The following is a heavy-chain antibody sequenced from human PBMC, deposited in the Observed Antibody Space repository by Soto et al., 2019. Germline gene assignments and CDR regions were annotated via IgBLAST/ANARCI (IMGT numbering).Heavy chain of an antibody. CDR1: GYTFTSYG. CDR3: ARGLSYLLRFDY. V-gene: IGHV1-2*04. J-gene: IGHJ4*02. CDR2: INPNSGGT. D-gene: IGHD2-15*01. Sequence: QVQLVQSGAEVKKPGASVKVSCKASGYTFTSYGISWVRQAPGQGLEWMGWINPNSGGTNYAQKFQGWVTMTRDTSISTAYMELSRLRSDDTAVYYCARGLSYLLRFDYWGQGTLVTVSS.